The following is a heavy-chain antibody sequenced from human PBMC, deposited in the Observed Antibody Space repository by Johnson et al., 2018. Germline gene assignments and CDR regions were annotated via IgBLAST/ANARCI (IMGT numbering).Heavy chain of an antibody. CDR3: ARDVSGTRLGWFDS. D-gene: IGHD1-20*01. CDR1: GGTFSRYA. Sequence: QVQLVQSGAEVKKPGSSVKVSCKASGGTFSRYAISWVRQAPGQGLEWMGGIIPLFGTPNYAQRFQGRLTITADETTTTAYMELSSLRSEDTFLYDCARDVSGTRLGWFDSWGQGALVTVSA. J-gene: IGHJ5*01. V-gene: IGHV1-69*12. CDR2: IIPLFGTP.